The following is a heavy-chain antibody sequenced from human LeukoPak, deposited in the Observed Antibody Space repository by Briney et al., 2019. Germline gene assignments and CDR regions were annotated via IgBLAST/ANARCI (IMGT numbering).Heavy chain of an antibody. V-gene: IGHV3-30*02. CDR1: GFTFSSYG. Sequence: PGGSLRLSCAASGFTFSSYGMHWVRQAPGKGLEWVAFIRYDGSNKYYADSVKGRFTISRDNSKNTLYLQMNSLRAEDTAVYYCASYGSGGYYHPFFDYWGQGTLVTVSS. J-gene: IGHJ4*02. CDR3: ASYGSGGYYHPFFDY. D-gene: IGHD3-10*01. CDR2: IRYDGSNK.